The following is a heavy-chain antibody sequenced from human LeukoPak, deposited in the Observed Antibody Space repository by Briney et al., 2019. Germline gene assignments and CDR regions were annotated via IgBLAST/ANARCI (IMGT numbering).Heavy chain of an antibody. J-gene: IGHJ5*02. D-gene: IGHD2-2*01. V-gene: IGHV4-34*01. CDR2: INHSGST. CDR3: ARAYNRYCSSTSCYRFDP. Sequence: PSETLSLTCAVYGGSFSGYYWSWIRQPPGKGLEWIGEINHSGSTNYNPSLKSRVTISVDTSKNQFSLNLSSVTAADTAVYYCARAYNRYCSSTSCYRFDPWGQGTLVTVSS. CDR1: GGSFSGYY.